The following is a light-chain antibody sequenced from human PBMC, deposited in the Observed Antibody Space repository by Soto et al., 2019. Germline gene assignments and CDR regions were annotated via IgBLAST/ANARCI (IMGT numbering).Light chain of an antibody. J-gene: IGKJ5*01. CDR3: QQYNNLPPT. V-gene: IGKV3-15*01. Sequence: EIVMTQSPATLSVSPGERATLSCRASQSVSSNLAWYQQKPGQAPRLLIYGASTRATGIPAMFSGSRSGTEFTLTISSLQSEDFAVYYCQQYNNLPPTFGQGTRLEIK. CDR2: GAS. CDR1: QSVSSN.